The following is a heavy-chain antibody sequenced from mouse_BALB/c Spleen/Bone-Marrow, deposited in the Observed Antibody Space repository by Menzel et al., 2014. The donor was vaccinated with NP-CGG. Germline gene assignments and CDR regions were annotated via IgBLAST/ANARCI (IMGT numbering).Heavy chain of an antibody. J-gene: IGHJ4*01. D-gene: IGHD1-1*01. V-gene: IGHV1-7*01. Sequence: VHLVESGAELAKPGASVKMSCKASGYTFISYWMHWVKQRPGQGLEWIGYINPSTGYTEYNQKFKDKATLTADKSSSTAYMQLSSLTPEDSAVYYCARGTVVAYYYAMDYWGQGTSVTVSS. CDR1: GYTFISYW. CDR2: INPSTGYT. CDR3: ARGTVVAYYYAMDY.